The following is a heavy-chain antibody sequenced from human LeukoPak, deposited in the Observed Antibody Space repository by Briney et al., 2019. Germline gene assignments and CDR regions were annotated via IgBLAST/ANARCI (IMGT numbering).Heavy chain of an antibody. CDR1: GYRFMSNY. CDR3: AREGSYCVGGDCYSFDF. J-gene: IGHJ4*02. V-gene: IGHV1-2*02. Sequence: ASVKVSCKASGYRFMSNYIQWVRQAPGLGPEWMGWMHPGNGNTRYAEKLQGRGTMTRDTSINTVYMDLSSLRSDDTAVYYCAREGSYCVGGDCYSFDFWGQGTLITVSS. D-gene: IGHD2-21*02. CDR2: MHPGNGNT.